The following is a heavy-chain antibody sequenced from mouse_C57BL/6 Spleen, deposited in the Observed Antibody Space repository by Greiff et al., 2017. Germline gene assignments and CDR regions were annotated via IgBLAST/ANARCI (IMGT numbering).Heavy chain of an antibody. J-gene: IGHJ4*01. CDR3: ARAAQGRTYYCAMDY. Sequence: QVQLQQPDAELVKPGASVKISCKASGYTFTDHSIHWMKQRPEQGLEWIGYIYPRDGSTNYNEKFKGKATLTADKSSSTAYMQLNSLTSEDSAVYFGARAAQGRTYYCAMDYWGQGTSVTVSS. V-gene: IGHV1-78*01. CDR2: IYPRDGST. CDR1: GYTFTDHS. D-gene: IGHD3-2*02.